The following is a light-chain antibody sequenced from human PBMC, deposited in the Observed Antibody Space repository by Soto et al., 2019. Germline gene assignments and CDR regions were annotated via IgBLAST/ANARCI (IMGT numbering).Light chain of an antibody. J-gene: IGLJ1*01. V-gene: IGLV1-40*01. CDR1: SSNIGAGYD. Sequence: QSVLTQPPSVSGAPGQRVTMSCTGSSSNIGAGYDVHWYQQLPGTAPKLLIYGNSNRPSGVPDRFSGPKSGTSASLAITGLQAEDEADYYCQSYDSSLNAYVFGTGTKVTVL. CDR2: GNS. CDR3: QSYDSSLNAYV.